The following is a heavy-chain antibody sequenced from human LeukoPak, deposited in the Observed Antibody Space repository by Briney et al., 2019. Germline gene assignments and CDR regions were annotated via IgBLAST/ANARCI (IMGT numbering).Heavy chain of an antibody. J-gene: IGHJ6*03. CDR1: GGSISSSSYY. D-gene: IGHD6-6*01. CDR3: ARGWAARHRYYYYYMDV. Sequence: SETLSLXCTVSGGSISSSSYYWDWSRQPPGKGLAWIGEINHSGSTNYNPSLKSRVTISVDTSKNQFSLKLSSVTAADTAVYYCARGWAARHRYYYYYMDVWGKGTTVTVSS. V-gene: IGHV4-39*07. CDR2: INHSGST.